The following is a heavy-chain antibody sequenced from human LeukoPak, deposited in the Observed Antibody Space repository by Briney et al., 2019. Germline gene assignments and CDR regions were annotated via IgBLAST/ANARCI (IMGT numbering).Heavy chain of an antibody. CDR1: GFTFSDSA. V-gene: IGHV3-74*01. CDR2: INSDGSST. J-gene: IGHJ6*02. Sequence: GGPLKLSCAASGFTFSDSAMHWVRQASGKGLVWVSRINSDGSSTSFADSVKGRFTISRDNAKNTLYLQMNSLRAEDTAVYYCARAISHSNYGVDVWGQGTTVTVSS. D-gene: IGHD6-13*01. CDR3: ARAISHSNYGVDV.